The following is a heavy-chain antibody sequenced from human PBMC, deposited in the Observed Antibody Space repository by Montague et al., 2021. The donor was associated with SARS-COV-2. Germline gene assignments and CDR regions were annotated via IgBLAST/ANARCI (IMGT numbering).Heavy chain of an antibody. CDR2: INHSGST. CDR1: GGSFSGHY. CDR3: ARGARYGYGFHLGSFDY. V-gene: IGHV4-34*01. J-gene: IGHJ4*02. D-gene: IGHD5-18*01. Sequence: SETLSLTCAVYGGSFSGHYWNWIRQPPGKGLEWIGEINHSGSTNNNPSLKSRVTMSVDTSKNQFSLKLSSVTAADTAVYYCARGARYGYGFHLGSFDYWGQGTLVTVSS.